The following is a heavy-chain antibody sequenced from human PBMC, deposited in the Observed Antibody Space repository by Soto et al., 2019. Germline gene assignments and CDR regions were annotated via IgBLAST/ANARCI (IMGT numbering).Heavy chain of an antibody. D-gene: IGHD5-18*01. J-gene: IGHJ5*02. V-gene: IGHV4-61*08. CDR2: IYYSGNT. CDR3: ARIPVDTSMIYWLDP. Sequence: PSETLSLTCTVSGGSVSSGDYYWSWIRQPPGKGLEWIGYIYYSGNTNYNPSLKSRVIISVDTSKNLFSLKLTSATAADTAVYYCARIPVDTSMIYWLDPWGQGTLVTVS. CDR1: GGSVSSGDYY.